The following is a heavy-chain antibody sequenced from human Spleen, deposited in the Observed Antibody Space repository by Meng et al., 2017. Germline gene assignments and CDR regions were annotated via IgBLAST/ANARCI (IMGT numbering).Heavy chain of an antibody. D-gene: IGHD6-19*01. V-gene: IGHV2-5*02. CDR3: AHRAVAGSFEYFQH. CDR1: GFSRRTSGVG. J-gene: IGHJ1*01. Sequence: QNTLKGCGPRLEKPTKAPSLTCTFSGFSRRTSGVGVGWIRQLPGKALELLALIYWDDDKRYSPSLKSRLTITKDNSKNQVVLTMTNMDSVDTATYYCAHRAVAGSFEYFQHWGQGTLVTVSS. CDR2: IYWDDDK.